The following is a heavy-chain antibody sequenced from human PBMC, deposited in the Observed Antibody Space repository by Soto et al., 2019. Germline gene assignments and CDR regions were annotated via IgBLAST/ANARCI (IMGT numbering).Heavy chain of an antibody. CDR1: GFTFSSYA. CDR3: ASQGRQYCTNGVCFWGPFDY. V-gene: IGHV3-30-3*01. Sequence: GGSLRLSCAASGFTFSSYAMHWVRQAPGKGLEWVAVISYDGSNKYYADSVKGRFTISRDNSKKTLYLQMNSLRAEDTSVYYCASQGRQYCTNGVCFWGPFDYWGQGTLVTVSS. CDR2: ISYDGSNK. D-gene: IGHD2-8*01. J-gene: IGHJ4*02.